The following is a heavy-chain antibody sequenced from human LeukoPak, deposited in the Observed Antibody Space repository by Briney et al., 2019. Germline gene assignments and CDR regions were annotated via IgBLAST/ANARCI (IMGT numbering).Heavy chain of an antibody. Sequence: GGSLRLSCAASGFTFSSYAMSWVRQAPGKGLEWVSSISSSNTYIYYADSVKGRFTISRDNAKNSLYLQMNSLRAEDTAVYYCAREAVVSGSGYHYMDVWGKGTTVTVSS. CDR3: AREAVVSGSGYHYMDV. V-gene: IGHV3-21*01. CDR2: ISSSNTYI. CDR1: GFTFSSYA. D-gene: IGHD3-10*01. J-gene: IGHJ6*03.